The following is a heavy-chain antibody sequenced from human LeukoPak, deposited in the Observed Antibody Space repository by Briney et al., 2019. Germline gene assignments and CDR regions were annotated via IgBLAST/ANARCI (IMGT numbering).Heavy chain of an antibody. CDR2: ISGSGGST. V-gene: IGHV3-23*01. J-gene: IGHJ4*02. D-gene: IGHD3-3*01. CDR1: GFTFSSYA. CDR3: AREYTLLTYDFWSGYYFDY. Sequence: PGGSLRLSCAASGFTFSSYAMSWVRQAPGKGLEWVSAISGSGGSTYYADSVKGRFTISRDNSKNTLYLQMNSLRAEDTAVYYCAREYTLLTYDFWSGYYFDYWGQGTLVTVSS.